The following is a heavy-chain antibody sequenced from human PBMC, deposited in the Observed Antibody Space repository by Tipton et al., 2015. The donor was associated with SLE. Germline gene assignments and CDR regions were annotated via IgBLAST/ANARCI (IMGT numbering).Heavy chain of an antibody. V-gene: IGHV3-64*04. D-gene: IGHD1-26*01. CDR3: AMGGATRSGY. J-gene: IGHJ4*02. CDR1: GFTFSSYA. Sequence: GSLRLSCSASGFTFSSYAMHWVRQAPGKGLEYVSAISSNGGSTYYADSVKGRFAISRDNSKNTLYLQMNSLRAEDTALYYCAMGGATRSGYWGQGTLVTVSS. CDR2: ISSNGGST.